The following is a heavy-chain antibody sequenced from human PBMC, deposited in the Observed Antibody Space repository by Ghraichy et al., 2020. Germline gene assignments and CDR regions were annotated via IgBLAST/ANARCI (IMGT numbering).Heavy chain of an antibody. CDR2: IIPIFGTA. J-gene: IGHJ6*02. CDR1: GGTFSSYA. CDR3: ARGAINYSNYEGDYYYYGMDV. V-gene: IGHV1-69*13. Sequence: SVKVSCKASGGTFSSYAISWVRQAPGQGLEWMGGIIPIFGTANYAQKFQGRVTITADESTSTAYMELSSLRSEDTAVYYCARGAINYSNYEGDYYYYGMDVWGQGTTVTVSS. D-gene: IGHD4-11*01.